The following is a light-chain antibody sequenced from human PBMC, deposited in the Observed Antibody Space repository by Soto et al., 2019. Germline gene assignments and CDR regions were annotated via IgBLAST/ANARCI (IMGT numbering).Light chain of an antibody. V-gene: IGLV1-40*01. CDR2: ANN. CDR1: SSNIGAGYD. J-gene: IGLJ1*01. Sequence: QSVLTQPASVSGSPGQSFTISCTGSSSNIGAGYDVHWYQHLPGTAPKLLIYANNNRPSGVPDRFSGSKSGTSASLAITGLQAEDEADYYCQSYDSSRSPLYVFGTGTKVTVL. CDR3: QSYDSSRSPLYV.